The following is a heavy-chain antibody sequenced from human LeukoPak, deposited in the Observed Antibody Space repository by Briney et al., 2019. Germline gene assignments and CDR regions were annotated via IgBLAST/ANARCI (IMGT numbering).Heavy chain of an antibody. CDR2: SSSSSFI. J-gene: IGHJ4*02. D-gene: IGHD2-15*01. CDR3: ARDQDVVVVAATPTAY. V-gene: IGHV3-21*01. Sequence: SSSSSFIYYADSVKGRFTISRDNAKNSLYLQMNSLRAEDTAVYYCARDQDVVVVAATPTAYWGQGTLVTVSS.